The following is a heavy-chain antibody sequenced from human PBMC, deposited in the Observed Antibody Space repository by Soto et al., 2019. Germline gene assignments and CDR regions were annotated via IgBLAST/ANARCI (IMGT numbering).Heavy chain of an antibody. CDR1: GYTFTSYD. J-gene: IGHJ4*02. CDR3: ARPTYYYDSIGGPPDY. D-gene: IGHD3-22*01. Sequence: QVQLVQSGAEVKKPGASVKVSCKASGYTFTSYDINWVRQATGQGLEWMGWMNPNSGNTGYAQKFQGRVTMTRNTSISTAYMELSSVRSEDTAVYYCARPTYYYDSIGGPPDYWGQGTLVTVSS. V-gene: IGHV1-8*01. CDR2: MNPNSGNT.